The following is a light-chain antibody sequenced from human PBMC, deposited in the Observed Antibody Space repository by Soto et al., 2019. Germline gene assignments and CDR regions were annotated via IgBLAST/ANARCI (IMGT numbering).Light chain of an antibody. Sequence: QSALTQPASVSGSPGQSITISCTGTSLVSWYQQHPGKAPKLMIYEGSKRPSGVSNRFSGSKSGNTASLTFSGLQAEDEADYDGCSYAGQRVVFGGGTKLTVL. CDR3: CSYAGQRVV. J-gene: IGLJ2*01. CDR1: SL. CDR2: EGS. V-gene: IGLV2-23*01.